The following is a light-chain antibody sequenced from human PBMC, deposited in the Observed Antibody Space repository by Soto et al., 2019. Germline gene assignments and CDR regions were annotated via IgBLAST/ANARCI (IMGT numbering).Light chain of an antibody. CDR1: SSDFGGYNY. CDR2: EVS. Sequence: QSVLTQPPSASGSPGQSVTISCTGTSSDFGGYNYVSWYQQHPGKAPKLMIYEVSERPSGVPDRFSGSKSSNTASLTVSGLQAEDEADYYCSSYAGSNNFVFGTGTKVTVL. V-gene: IGLV2-8*01. CDR3: SSYAGSNNFV. J-gene: IGLJ1*01.